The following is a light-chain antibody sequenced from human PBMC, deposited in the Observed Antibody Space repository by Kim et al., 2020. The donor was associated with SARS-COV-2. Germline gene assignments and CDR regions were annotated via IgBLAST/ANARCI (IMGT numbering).Light chain of an antibody. J-gene: IGLJ3*02. Sequence: SYELTQPPSVSVSPGQTASIPCSGDKLGNKYACWYQQKPGQSPVLVIYQDRLRPSGIPERFSGSNSGNTATLTISGTQAMDEADYYCQAWDSSTVVFGGGTKLTVL. CDR1: KLGNKY. CDR2: QDR. V-gene: IGLV3-1*01. CDR3: QAWDSSTVV.